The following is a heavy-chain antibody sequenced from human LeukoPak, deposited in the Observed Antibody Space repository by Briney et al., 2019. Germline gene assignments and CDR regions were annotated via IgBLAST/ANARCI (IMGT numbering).Heavy chain of an antibody. J-gene: IGHJ4*02. CDR3: ASRGRAGDY. V-gene: IGHV4-34*01. CDR2: INHSGST. CDR1: GGPFSGYY. Sequence: SETLSLTCAVYGGPFSGYYWSWIRQPPGKGLEWIGEINHSGSTNYNPSLKSRVTISVDTSKNQFSLKLSSVTAADTTVYYCASRGRAGDYWGQGTLVTVSS. D-gene: IGHD3-10*01.